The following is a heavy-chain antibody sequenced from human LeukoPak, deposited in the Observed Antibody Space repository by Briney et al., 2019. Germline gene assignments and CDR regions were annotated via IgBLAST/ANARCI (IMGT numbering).Heavy chain of an antibody. Sequence: GGSLRLSCAASGFTFSSYWMNWARQAPGKGLEWVASINHNGNVNYYVDSVKGRFTISRDNAKNSLYLQMSSLRAEDTAVYYCATDRGWRTSGYYLYYFEYWGQGTLVTFSS. D-gene: IGHD3-3*01. CDR1: GFTFSSYW. CDR2: INHNGNVN. V-gene: IGHV3-7*01. J-gene: IGHJ4*02. CDR3: ATDRGWRTSGYYLYYFEY.